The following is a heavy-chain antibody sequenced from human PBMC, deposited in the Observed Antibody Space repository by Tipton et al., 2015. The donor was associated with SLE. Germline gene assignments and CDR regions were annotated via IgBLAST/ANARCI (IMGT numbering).Heavy chain of an antibody. CDR1: GFTFSSYS. CDR3: ARVLAYSSGSARHAFDI. J-gene: IGHJ3*02. Sequence: SLRLSCAASGFTFSSYSMNWVRQAPGKGLEWVSSISSSSSYIYYADSVKGRFTISRDNAKNSLYLQMNSLRAEDTAVYYCARVLAYSSGSARHAFDIWGQGTMVTVSS. V-gene: IGHV3-21*01. D-gene: IGHD6-19*01. CDR2: ISSSSSYI.